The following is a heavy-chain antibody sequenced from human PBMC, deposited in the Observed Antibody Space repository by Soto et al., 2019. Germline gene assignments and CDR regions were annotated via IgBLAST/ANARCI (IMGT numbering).Heavy chain of an antibody. Sequence: GESLKISCKASGYSFTSYWIGWVRQMPGKGLQWMGIIYPGDSDTRYSPSFQGQVTISADKSSSTAYLQWSSVKASDTAIYYCARQHLGGDYDAFDIWGQGTTVTVSS. J-gene: IGHJ3*02. V-gene: IGHV5-51*01. D-gene: IGHD2-21*02. CDR1: GYSFTSYW. CDR2: IYPGDSDT. CDR3: ARQHLGGDYDAFDI.